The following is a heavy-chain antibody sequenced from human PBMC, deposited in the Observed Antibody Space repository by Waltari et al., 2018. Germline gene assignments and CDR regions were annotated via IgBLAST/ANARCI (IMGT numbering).Heavy chain of an antibody. J-gene: IGHJ3*02. Sequence: QVQLVQSGAEVKKPGASVKVSCKVSGYTITELSMHWVRHAPGKGLEWMGGFDPEDGETIYAQKFQGRVTMTEDTSTDTAYMELSSLRSEDTAVYYCATGPPLQDRNAFDIWGQGTMVTVSS. CDR1: GYTITELS. CDR2: FDPEDGET. D-gene: IGHD1-1*01. V-gene: IGHV1-24*01. CDR3: ATGPPLQDRNAFDI.